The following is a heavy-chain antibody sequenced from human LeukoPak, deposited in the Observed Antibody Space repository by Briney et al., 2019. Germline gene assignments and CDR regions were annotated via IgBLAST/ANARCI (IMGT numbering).Heavy chain of an antibody. J-gene: IGHJ4*02. CDR3: ARGDMTTAFSFDY. CDR2: IYYSGST. V-gene: IGHV4-59*01. CDR1: GGSISSYY. D-gene: IGHD4-17*01. Sequence: SETLSLTCTVSGGSISSYYWNWIRQPPGKGLEWLGYIYYSGSTNYNPSLKSRVAISVDTSKNQFSLKLSSVTAADTAVYYCARGDMTTAFSFDYWGQGTLVTVSS.